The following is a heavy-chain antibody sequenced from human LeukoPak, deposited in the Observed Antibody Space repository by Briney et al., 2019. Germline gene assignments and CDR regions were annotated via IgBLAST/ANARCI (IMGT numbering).Heavy chain of an antibody. D-gene: IGHD2-15*01. Sequence: SETLSLPCTVSGGSISSYYWRWLRQPPGKGLEWIGYIYYSGSTNYNPSLKSRVTISVDTSKNQFSLKLSSVTAADTAVYYCATLGCSGGSCYYFDYWGQGTLVTVSS. J-gene: IGHJ4*02. CDR1: GGSISSYY. V-gene: IGHV4-59*08. CDR2: IYYSGST. CDR3: ATLGCSGGSCYYFDY.